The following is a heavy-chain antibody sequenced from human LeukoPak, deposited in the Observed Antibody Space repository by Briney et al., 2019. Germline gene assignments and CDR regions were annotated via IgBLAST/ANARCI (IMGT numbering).Heavy chain of an antibody. Sequence: GGSLRLSCAASGFTFSSYGMHWVRQAPGKGLEWVAVISYDGSNKYYADSVKGRFTISRDNSKNTLYLQMNSLRAEDTAVYYCAKDIRRYYYDSSGLDRWGQGTLVTVSS. CDR3: AKDIRRYYYDSSGLDR. CDR1: GFTFSSYG. CDR2: ISYDGSNK. J-gene: IGHJ4*02. V-gene: IGHV3-30*18. D-gene: IGHD3-22*01.